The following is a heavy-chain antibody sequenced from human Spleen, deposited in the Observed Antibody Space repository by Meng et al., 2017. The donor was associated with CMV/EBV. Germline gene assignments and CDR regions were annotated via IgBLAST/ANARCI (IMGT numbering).Heavy chain of an antibody. D-gene: IGHD2-2*03. V-gene: IGHV3-23*01. CDR1: GFTFSTYD. J-gene: IGHJ5*02. CDR2: ISASASSN. Sequence: GGSLRLSCAASGFTFSTYDMSWVRQTPGKRLEWVSSISASASSNYYADLMKGRFTISRDNSKNTLYMQMNSLRAENTAVYYSAKDAFGYYSTTIRCRPFDPWGQGTLVTVSS. CDR3: AKDAFGYYSTTIRCRPFDP.